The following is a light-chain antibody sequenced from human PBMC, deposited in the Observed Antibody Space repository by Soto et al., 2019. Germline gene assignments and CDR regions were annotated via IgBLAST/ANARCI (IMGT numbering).Light chain of an antibody. V-gene: IGKV1-27*01. J-gene: IGKJ5*01. CDR3: QKYSSVIT. CDR2: AAS. CDR1: QGIGNF. Sequence: DIQLTQSPSSLSASVGDRVTITCRASQGIGNFLAWYQQKPGKVPKLLISAASSLQSGVPSRFSGRGSGTDFTPTITSLQPEDVATYYCQKYSSVITFGQGTRLEIK.